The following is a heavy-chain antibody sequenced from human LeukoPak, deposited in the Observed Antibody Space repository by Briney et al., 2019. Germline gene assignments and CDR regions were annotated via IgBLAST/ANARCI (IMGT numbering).Heavy chain of an antibody. V-gene: IGHV4-30-4*08. J-gene: IGHJ5*02. D-gene: IGHD6-13*01. Sequence: LRLSCAASGFTFSSYSMNWVRQPPGKGLEWIGYIYYSGSTYYNPSLKSRVTISVDTSKNQFSLKLSSVTAADTAVYYCARGFQQLVRLTWFDPWGQGTLVTVSS. CDR2: IYYSGST. CDR1: GFTFSSYS. CDR3: ARGFQQLVRLTWFDP.